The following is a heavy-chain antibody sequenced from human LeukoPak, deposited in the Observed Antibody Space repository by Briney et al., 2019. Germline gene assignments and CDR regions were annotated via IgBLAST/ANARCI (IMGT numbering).Heavy chain of an antibody. CDR2: IIPIFGTA. CDR1: GGTFSSYA. CDR3: AFGRWELLRGYYYYYYMDV. J-gene: IGHJ6*03. D-gene: IGHD1-26*01. Sequence: SVKVSCKASGGTFSSYAISWVRQAPGQGLEWMGGIIPIFGTANYAQKFQGRVTITTDESTSTAYMELSSLRSEDTAVYYCAFGRWELLRGYYYYYYMDVWGKGTTVTVSS. V-gene: IGHV1-69*05.